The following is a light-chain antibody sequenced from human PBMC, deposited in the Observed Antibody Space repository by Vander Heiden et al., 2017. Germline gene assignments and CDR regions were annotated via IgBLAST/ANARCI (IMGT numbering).Light chain of an antibody. Sequence: QSALTQPRYVSGAFGPSGTIFVTGTSTNIGTYNYVYWYHHHPVQAPKLLIYDVSHRLSGVPDRFSGSKSGNTASLTTTRLQAEDEADYYCFSYAVTYTPFVFGTGTKVTVL. CDR1: STNIGTYNY. CDR3: FSYAVTYTPFV. CDR2: DVS. V-gene: IGLV2-11*01. J-gene: IGLJ1*01.